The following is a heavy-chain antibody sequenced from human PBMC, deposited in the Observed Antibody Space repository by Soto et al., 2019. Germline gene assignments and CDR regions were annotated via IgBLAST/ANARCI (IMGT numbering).Heavy chain of an antibody. CDR2: ISAYNGNT. Sequence: ASVKVSCKASGYTFTNYAMHWVRQAPGQGLEWMGWISAYNGNTNYAQKLQGRVTMTTDTSTSTAYMELRSLRSDDTAVYYCARDLAVGLVDYWGQGTLVTXSS. CDR3: ARDLAVGLVDY. D-gene: IGHD6-19*01. CDR1: GYTFTNYA. J-gene: IGHJ4*02. V-gene: IGHV1-18*01.